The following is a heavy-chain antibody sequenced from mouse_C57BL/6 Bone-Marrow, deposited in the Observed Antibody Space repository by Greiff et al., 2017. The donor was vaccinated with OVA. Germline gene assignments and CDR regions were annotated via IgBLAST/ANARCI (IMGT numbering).Heavy chain of an antibody. CDR2: IDPSDSYT. V-gene: IGHV1-50*01. D-gene: IGHD2-4*01. CDR3: ARGWGDYEAWFAY. Sequence: QVQLQQSGAELVKPGASVKLSCKASGYTFTSYWMQWVKQRPGQGLEWIGEIDPSDSYTNYNQKFKGKATLTVDTSSSTAYMPLSSLTSEDSAVYYCARGWGDYEAWFAYWGQGTLVTVSA. CDR1: GYTFTSYW. J-gene: IGHJ3*01.